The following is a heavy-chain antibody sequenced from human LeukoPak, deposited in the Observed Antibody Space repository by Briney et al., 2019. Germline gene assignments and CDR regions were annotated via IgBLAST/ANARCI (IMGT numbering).Heavy chain of an antibody. V-gene: IGHV3-23*01. J-gene: IGHJ5*02. CDR2: ISGSGGST. CDR1: GFTFSSYA. D-gene: IGHD3-10*01. Sequence: PGGSLRLSCAASGFTFSSYAMSWVRQAPGKRLEWVSAISGSGGSTYYADSVKGRFTISRDNSKNTLYLQMNSLRAEDTAVYYCAKSTQLWFGHNWFDPWGQGTLVTVSS. CDR3: AKSTQLWFGHNWFDP.